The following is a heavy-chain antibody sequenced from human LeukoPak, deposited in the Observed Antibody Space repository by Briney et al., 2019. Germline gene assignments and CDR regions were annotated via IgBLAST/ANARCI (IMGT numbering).Heavy chain of an antibody. V-gene: IGHV1-2*02. CDR1: GYTFTDYY. CDR2: INPNSGGT. J-gene: IGHJ4*02. CDR3: ARGDSFDY. Sequence: ASVRVPFKASGYTFTDYYMHWVRQAPGQGLEWMGWINPNSGGTNYAQKFQGRVTMTRDTSISTAYMELSRLRSDDTAVYYCARGDSFDYWGQGTLVTVSS.